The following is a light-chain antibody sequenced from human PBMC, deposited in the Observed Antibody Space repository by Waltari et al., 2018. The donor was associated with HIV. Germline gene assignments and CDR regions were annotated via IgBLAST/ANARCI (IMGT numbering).Light chain of an antibody. V-gene: IGLV2-14*01. Sequence: SALTQPASVSGSPGQSITISCTGTSSDVGGYNLVSCYQPHPGQAPKLRIYEVSNRPSGVSHSFSGSTSGNTASLTISELQAEDEGDYYCSSYTSRSTLVFGGGTKLTVL. CDR1: SSDVGGYNL. J-gene: IGLJ3*02. CDR3: SSYTSRSTLV. CDR2: EVS.